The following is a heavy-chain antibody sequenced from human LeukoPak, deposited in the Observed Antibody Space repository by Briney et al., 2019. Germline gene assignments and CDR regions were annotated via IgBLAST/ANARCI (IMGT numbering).Heavy chain of an antibody. Sequence: SETLSLTCTVAGGSISSYYWSWIRQPPGKGLEWIGYISYSGSTNYDPSLKSRVTISVDTSKNQFSLKLSSVTAADTAMYYRARERTSGYSYYFDYWGQGTLVTVSS. CDR3: ARERTSGYSYYFDY. J-gene: IGHJ4*02. CDR2: ISYSGST. D-gene: IGHD3-22*01. V-gene: IGHV4-59*01. CDR1: GGSISSYY.